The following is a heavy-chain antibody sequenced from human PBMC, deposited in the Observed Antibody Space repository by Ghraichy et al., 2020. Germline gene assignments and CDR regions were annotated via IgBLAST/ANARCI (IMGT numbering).Heavy chain of an antibody. V-gene: IGHV4-34*01. D-gene: IGHD3-3*01. CDR1: GGSFSGYY. Sequence: SETLSLTCAVYGGSFSGYYWSWIRQPPGKGLEWIGEINHSGSTNYNPSLKSRVTISVDTSKNQFSLKLSSVTAADTAVYYCASQTIFGVVVRFDPWGQGTLVTVSS. CDR3: ASQTIFGVVVRFDP. CDR2: INHSGST. J-gene: IGHJ5*02.